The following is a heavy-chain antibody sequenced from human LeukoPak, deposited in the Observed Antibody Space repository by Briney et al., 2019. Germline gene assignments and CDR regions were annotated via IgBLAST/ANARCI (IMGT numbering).Heavy chain of an antibody. CDR2: INPSGGDT. J-gene: IGHJ4*02. V-gene: IGHV1-46*01. CDR3: AREPTSGSCYFDY. D-gene: IGHD1-26*01. CDR1: GYTFTISY. Sequence: ASVKVSCKASGYTFTISYMHWVRQAPGQGLEWVGIINPSGGDTNYAEKFRGRVTMTRDTSTSTVYMELSSLRSEDTAVYYCAREPTSGSCYFDYWGQGTLVTVSS.